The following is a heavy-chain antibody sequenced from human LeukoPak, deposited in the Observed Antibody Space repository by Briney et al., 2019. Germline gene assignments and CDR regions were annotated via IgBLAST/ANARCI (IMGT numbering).Heavy chain of an antibody. D-gene: IGHD3-9*01. CDR3: ARDLPDILAGYSDDAFDI. CDR1: GFSFSSYW. J-gene: IGHJ3*02. CDR2: IKQDGGDK. V-gene: IGHV3-7*03. Sequence: GGSLRLSCAASGFSFSSYWMNWARQAPGKGLEWVANIKQDGGDKNYVDSVKGRFTISRDNVKKSMYLQMDSLRADDTAVYYCARDLPDILAGYSDDAFDIWGQGTMVTVSS.